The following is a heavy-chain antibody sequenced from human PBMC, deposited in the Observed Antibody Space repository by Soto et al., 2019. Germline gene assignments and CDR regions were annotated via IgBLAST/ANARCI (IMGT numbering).Heavy chain of an antibody. CDR2: INYSGGT. CDR3: ARRWGSAADY. V-gene: IGHV4-59*08. CDR1: GGSISSYY. D-gene: IGHD2-15*01. Sequence: QVQLQESGPGLVKPSETLSLTCTVSGGSISSYYWSWVRQPPGKGLEWIGYINYSGGTNYNPSLTSRDTISVDTSKNQFSLKLSSVTAADTAVYYCARRWGSAADYWGQGTLVTVSS. J-gene: IGHJ4*02.